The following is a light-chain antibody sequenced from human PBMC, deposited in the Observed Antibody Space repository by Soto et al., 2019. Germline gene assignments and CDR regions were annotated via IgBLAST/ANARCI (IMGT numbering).Light chain of an antibody. CDR2: DAS. CDR3: QQYFSYPMYT. CDR1: QTISHW. Sequence: DIQMTQSPSTLSASVGDRVTITCRASQTISHWLAWYQQKPGKAPKLLIYDASSLESGVPSRFSGSGSGTEFTLTISSLQPDDFATSYCQQYFSYPMYTFGQGTKLEIK. J-gene: IGKJ2*01. V-gene: IGKV1-5*01.